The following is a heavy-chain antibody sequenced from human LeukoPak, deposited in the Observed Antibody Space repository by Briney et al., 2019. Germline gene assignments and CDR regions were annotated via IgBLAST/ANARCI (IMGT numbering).Heavy chain of an antibody. J-gene: IGHJ6*02. V-gene: IGHV3-21*01. CDR3: ARVRSGNYYYYYGMDV. D-gene: IGHD1-26*01. Sequence: PGGSLRLSGAASGFTFHDYGMSWVRQAPGKGLDWVSSISSSSTYIYYADSVKGRFTISRDNAKNSLYLQMNSLRAEDTAVYYCARVRSGNYYYYYGMDVWGQGTTVSVSS. CDR1: GFTFHDYG. CDR2: ISSSSTYI.